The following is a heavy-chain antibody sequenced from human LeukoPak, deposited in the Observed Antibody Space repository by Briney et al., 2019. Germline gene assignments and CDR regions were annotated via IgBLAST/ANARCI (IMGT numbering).Heavy chain of an antibody. Sequence: SETLSLTCTVSGGSVSSGSYYWSWIRQPPGKGLEWIGYIYYSGSTNYNPSLKSRVTISVDTSKNQFSLKLSSVTAADTAVYYCAIVAQGWFDPWGQGTLVTVSS. J-gene: IGHJ5*02. CDR1: GGSVSSGSYY. CDR3: AIVAQGWFDP. V-gene: IGHV4-61*01. CDR2: IYYSGST.